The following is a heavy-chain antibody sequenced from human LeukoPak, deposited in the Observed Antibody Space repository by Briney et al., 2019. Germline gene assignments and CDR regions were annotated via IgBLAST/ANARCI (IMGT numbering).Heavy chain of an antibody. J-gene: IGHJ6*03. D-gene: IGHD1-1*01. CDR2: IKQDGSEK. V-gene: IGHV3-7*01. CDR1: GFTFSSYW. CDR3: ARDHNWRMVLLRTFMDV. Sequence: GGSLRLSCAASGFTFSSYWMSWVRQAPGKGLEWVANIKQDGSEKYYVDSVKGRFTISRDNAKNSLYLQMNSLRAEDTAVYYCARDHNWRMVLLRTFMDVWGKGTTVTISS.